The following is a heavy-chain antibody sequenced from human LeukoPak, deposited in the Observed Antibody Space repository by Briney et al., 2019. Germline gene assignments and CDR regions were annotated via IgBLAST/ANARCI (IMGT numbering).Heavy chain of an antibody. V-gene: IGHV3-30*02. CDR2: IRYDGSNK. D-gene: IGHD6-13*01. CDR1: GFTFSSYG. CDR3: AKELVSSSWYGDAFDI. J-gene: IGHJ3*02. Sequence: PGGSLRLSCAASGFTFSSYGMHWVRQAPGKGLEWVAFIRYDGSNKYYADSVKGRFTISRDNSKNTLYLQMNSLRAEDTAVYYCAKELVSSSWYGDAFDIWGQGTMVTVSP.